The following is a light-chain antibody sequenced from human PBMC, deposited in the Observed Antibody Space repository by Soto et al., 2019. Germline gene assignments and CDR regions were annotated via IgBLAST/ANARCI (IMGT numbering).Light chain of an antibody. J-gene: IGLJ1*01. CDR3: CSYVGASTYV. CDR1: SSDVGAYNY. CDR2: EVS. Sequence: QSALPQPASVSGSPGQSITISCTGTSSDVGAYNYVSWFQQHPGKAPTLIISEVSNRPSGVSNRFSGSKSGNAASLTISGLQAEDEADYYCCSYVGASTYVFGTGTKVTAL. V-gene: IGLV2-14*01.